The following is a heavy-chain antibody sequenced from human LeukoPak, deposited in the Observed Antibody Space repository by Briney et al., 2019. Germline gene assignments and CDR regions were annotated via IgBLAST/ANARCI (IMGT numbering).Heavy chain of an antibody. V-gene: IGHV4-31*03. CDR2: IYYSGST. CDR3: ARQGSSRAHWYFDL. Sequence: SQTLSLTCTVSGGSISSGGYYWSWIRQHPGKGLEWIGYIYYSGSTYYNPSLKSRVTISIDTSKNQFSLKLSSVTAADTAVYYCARQGSSRAHWYFDLWGRGTLVTVSS. D-gene: IGHD2-2*01. J-gene: IGHJ2*01. CDR1: GGSISSGGYY.